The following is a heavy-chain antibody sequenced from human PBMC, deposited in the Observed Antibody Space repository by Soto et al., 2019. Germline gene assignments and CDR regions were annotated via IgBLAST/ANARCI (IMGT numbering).Heavy chain of an antibody. CDR2: TYYRSKWYN. D-gene: IGHD6-19*01. CDR1: GDSVSSNSAA. J-gene: IGHJ6*02. Sequence: SQTLSLSCAIAGDSVSSNSAAWNWIRQSPSRGLEWLGRTYYRSKWYNDYAVSVKSRITINPDTSKNQFSLQLNSVTPEDTAVYYCARGRSGWYNYYYGMDVWGQGTTVTVSS. CDR3: ARGRSGWYNYYYGMDV. V-gene: IGHV6-1*01.